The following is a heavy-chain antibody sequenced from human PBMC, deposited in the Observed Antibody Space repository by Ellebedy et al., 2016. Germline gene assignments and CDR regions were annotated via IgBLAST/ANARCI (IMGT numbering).Heavy chain of an antibody. Sequence: SETLSLXXTVSGGSISSYYWSWIRQPAGKGLEWIGRIYTSGSTNYNPSLKSRVTMSVGTSKNQFSLKLSSVTAADTAVYYCARDETAVVTTYNWFDPWGQGTLVTVSS. CDR2: IYTSGST. V-gene: IGHV4-4*07. CDR1: GGSISSYY. J-gene: IGHJ5*02. D-gene: IGHD4-23*01. CDR3: ARDETAVVTTYNWFDP.